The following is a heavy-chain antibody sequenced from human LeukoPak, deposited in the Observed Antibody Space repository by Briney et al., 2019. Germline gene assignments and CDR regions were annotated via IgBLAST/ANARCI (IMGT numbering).Heavy chain of an antibody. CDR1: GYTFTGYY. CDR2: INPNSGGT. V-gene: IGHV1-2*02. J-gene: IGHJ3*02. Sequence: ASVKVSCKASGYTFTGYYMHWVRQAPGQGLEGMGWINPNSGGTNYAQKFQGRVTMTRNTSISTAYMELSKLRSDDTAVYYCARNTAFDIWGQGTMVTVSS. CDR3: ARNTAFDI.